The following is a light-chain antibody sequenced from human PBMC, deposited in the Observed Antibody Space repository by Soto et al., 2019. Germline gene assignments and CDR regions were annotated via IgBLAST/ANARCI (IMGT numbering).Light chain of an antibody. Sequence: QSVLTQPASVSGSPGQSITISCTGASSDVGGFDHVSWYQQHPGKVPRLLIYDVSSRPSGVSDRFSGSKSGNTASLTISGLQAEDEADYYCNSFTTTNTYAFGTGTKVTVL. V-gene: IGLV2-14*03. CDR2: DVS. CDR1: SSDVGGFDH. J-gene: IGLJ1*01. CDR3: NSFTTTNTYA.